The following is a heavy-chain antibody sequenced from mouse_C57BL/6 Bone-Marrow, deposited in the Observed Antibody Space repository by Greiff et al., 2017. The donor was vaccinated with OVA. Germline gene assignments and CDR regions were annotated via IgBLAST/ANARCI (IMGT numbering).Heavy chain of an antibody. Sequence: VQLQQSGAELVRPGASVTLSCKASGYTFTDYEMHWVKQTPVHGLEWIGAIDPETGGTAYNQKFKGKAILTADKSSSTAYMELRSLTSEDSAVYYCTSGGGLYDYDNDYWGQGTTLTVSS. CDR3: TSGGGLYDYDNDY. D-gene: IGHD2-4*01. CDR2: IDPETGGT. CDR1: GYTFTDYE. J-gene: IGHJ2*01. V-gene: IGHV1-15*01.